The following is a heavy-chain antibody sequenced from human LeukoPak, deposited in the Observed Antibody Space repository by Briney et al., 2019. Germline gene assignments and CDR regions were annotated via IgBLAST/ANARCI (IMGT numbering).Heavy chain of an antibody. CDR2: IFPIFGTA. CDR3: ARAAPYGSGIGGYYYYYMDV. Sequence: SVKVSCKASGGTFSSYAISWVRQAPGQGLEWMGGIFPIFGTANDAQKFQGRVTITTDESTSTAYMELSSLRSEDTAVYYCARAAPYGSGIGGYYYYYMDVWGKGTTVTVSS. D-gene: IGHD3-10*01. CDR1: GGTFSSYA. J-gene: IGHJ6*03. V-gene: IGHV1-69*05.